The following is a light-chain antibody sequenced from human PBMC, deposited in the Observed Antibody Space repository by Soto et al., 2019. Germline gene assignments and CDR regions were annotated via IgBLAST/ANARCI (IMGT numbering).Light chain of an antibody. Sequence: EIVMTQSPATLSVSPGERATLSCRASQSVSSNLAWYQQKPGQAPRLLIYGASTRATGIPARFSGSGSGTEFTLTISSLQSEDFAVYYCQQSNNWLLFTFGPGTKVDIK. CDR1: QSVSSN. V-gene: IGKV3-15*01. CDR3: QQSNNWLLFT. CDR2: GAS. J-gene: IGKJ3*01.